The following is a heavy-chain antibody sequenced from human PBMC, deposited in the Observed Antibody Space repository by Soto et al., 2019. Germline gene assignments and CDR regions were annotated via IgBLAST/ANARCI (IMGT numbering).Heavy chain of an antibody. CDR2: ISGSGGST. Sequence: GGSLRLSCAASGFTFSSYAISLVRQAPGRGLEWVSAISGSGGSTYYADAGKGRFTISRDNSKNTLYLQMNSLRAEDTAVYYCAKEEYYYDSSGYYPDALDIWGQGTMVTVSS. D-gene: IGHD3-22*01. CDR1: GFTFSSYA. CDR3: AKEEYYYDSSGYYPDALDI. J-gene: IGHJ3*02. V-gene: IGHV3-23*01.